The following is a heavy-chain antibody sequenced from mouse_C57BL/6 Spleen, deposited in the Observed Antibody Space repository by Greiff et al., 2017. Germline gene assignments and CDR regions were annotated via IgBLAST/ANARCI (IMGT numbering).Heavy chain of an antibody. Sequence: QVQLQQPGAELVRPGSSVKLSCKASGYTFTSYWMHWVKQRPIQGLEWIGNIDPSDSETHYNQKFKDKATLTVDKASSTAYMQLSRLTAEDSAVYYCARSPRDGNYEYFDVWGTGTTVTVSA. CDR2: IDPSDSET. J-gene: IGHJ1*03. CDR1: GYTFTSYW. V-gene: IGHV1-52*01. CDR3: ARSPRDGNYEYFDV. D-gene: IGHD2-1*01.